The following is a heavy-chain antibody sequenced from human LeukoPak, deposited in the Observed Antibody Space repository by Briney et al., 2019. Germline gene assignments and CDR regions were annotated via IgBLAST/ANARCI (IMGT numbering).Heavy chain of an antibody. D-gene: IGHD3-22*01. J-gene: IGHJ5*01. Sequence: ASVKVSCKATSRISFVRQAPGQGLAWMGWIGTYGGDTYYALKFQGKITVTTDTSTSTVYMELRNLRSDDTAVYYCARDLWNFYDDSGYNRDFDSWGQGTLVTVSS. CDR1: TSR. CDR3: ARDLWNFYDDSGYNRDFDS. CDR2: IGTYGGDT. V-gene: IGHV1-18*01.